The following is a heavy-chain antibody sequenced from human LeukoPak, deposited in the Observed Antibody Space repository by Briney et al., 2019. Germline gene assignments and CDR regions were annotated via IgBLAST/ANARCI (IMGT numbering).Heavy chain of an antibody. D-gene: IGHD3-10*01. Sequence: GSLRLSCAASGFTFSSYAMSWVRQPPGKGLEWIGEVNHSGSTNYNPSLKSRVTISVDTSKNQFSLKLSSVTAADTAVYYCARGSEWFGELYDFDYWGQGTLVTVSS. CDR1: GFTFSSYA. J-gene: IGHJ4*02. V-gene: IGHV4-34*01. CDR3: ARGSEWFGELYDFDY. CDR2: VNHSGST.